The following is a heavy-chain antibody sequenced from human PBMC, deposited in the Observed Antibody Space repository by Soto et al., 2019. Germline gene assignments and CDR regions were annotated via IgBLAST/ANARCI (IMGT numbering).Heavy chain of an antibody. CDR3: TKVGGTSLPPIPVDY. J-gene: IGHJ4*02. V-gene: IGHV3-23*01. Sequence: EVQLLESGGCLVQPGGSLRLSCAASGFTFSSYAMNWVRQAPGKGLEWVSTISGSGDNTYYADSVKGRFTISRDNSKNTLYLQMNSLRAEDTALYYCTKVGGTSLPPIPVDYWGQGTQVTVSS. CDR2: ISGSGDNT. D-gene: IGHD2-2*02. CDR1: GFTFSSYA.